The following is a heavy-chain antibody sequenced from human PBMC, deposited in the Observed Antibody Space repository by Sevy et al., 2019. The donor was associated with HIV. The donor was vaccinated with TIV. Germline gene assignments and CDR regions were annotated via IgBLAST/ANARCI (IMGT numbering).Heavy chain of an antibody. CDR3: ARDLEFYDYGDYGPAFNPDY. V-gene: IGHV3-33*01. J-gene: IGHJ4*02. CDR2: IWFDGSNK. Sequence: GGSLRLSCAASGFTFSSYGMHWVRQAPGKGLEWLAVIWFDGSNKYYADSVKGRFTISRDSAKNTLHLQMNSLRAEDTAVYYCARDLEFYDYGDYGPAFNPDYWGRGTLVTVSS. D-gene: IGHD4-17*01. CDR1: GFTFSSYG.